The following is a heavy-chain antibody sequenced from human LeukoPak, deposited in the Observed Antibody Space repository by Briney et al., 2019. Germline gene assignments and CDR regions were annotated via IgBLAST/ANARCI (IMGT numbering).Heavy chain of an antibody. CDR1: GYTFTGYY. Sequence: ASVKVSCKASGYTFTGYYMHWVRQAPGQGLEWMGRINPNSGGTNYAQKFQGRVTMTRDTSISTAYMELSRLRSDDTAVYYCARVVSGFDHNWFDPWGQGTLVTVSS. CDR3: ARVVSGFDHNWFDP. V-gene: IGHV1-2*06. D-gene: IGHD5-12*01. J-gene: IGHJ5*02. CDR2: INPNSGGT.